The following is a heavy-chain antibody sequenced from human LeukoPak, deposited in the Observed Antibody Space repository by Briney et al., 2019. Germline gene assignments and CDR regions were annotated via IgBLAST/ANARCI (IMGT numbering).Heavy chain of an antibody. Sequence: GSLRLSCAGSGFHLSSHAMRLVRPAPGKGPGWVSAISGSGGSTYYADSGKGRFTISRDNAKNSLYLEMNSLRAEDTAVYYCARDTDSDNWFDPWGQGTLVTVSS. D-gene: IGHD2-21*01. V-gene: IGHV3-23*01. CDR3: ARDTDSDNWFDP. J-gene: IGHJ5*02. CDR2: ISGSGGST. CDR1: GFHLSSHA.